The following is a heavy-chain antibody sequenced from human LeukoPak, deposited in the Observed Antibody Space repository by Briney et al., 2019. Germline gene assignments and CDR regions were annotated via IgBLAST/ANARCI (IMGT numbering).Heavy chain of an antibody. J-gene: IGHJ4*02. V-gene: IGHV3-11*04. CDR1: GFTFSDYY. CDR3: ARDPDYGGHRNDY. D-gene: IGHD4-23*01. CDR2: ISSSGTTI. Sequence: GGSLRPSCAASGFTFSDYYMTWIRQAPGKGLEWVSYISSSGTTIYYADSVKGRFTISRDNAKKSLYLQMNSLRAEDTAVYYCARDPDYGGHRNDYWGRGTLVTVSS.